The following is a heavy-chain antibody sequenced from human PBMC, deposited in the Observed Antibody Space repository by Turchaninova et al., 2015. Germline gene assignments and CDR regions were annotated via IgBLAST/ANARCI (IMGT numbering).Heavy chain of an antibody. Sequence: QVQLVQSGAEVKKPGASVKVSCKASGYTFTNYYIHWVRQAPGQGLEWMAIINPSGGSTSYAQKFQDRVALNRDTSTSTVYMELNSLRSEETAVYYCARASGGVFGVPGDYWGQGTLVTVSS. CDR3: ARASGGVFGVPGDY. V-gene: IGHV1-46*01. CDR2: INPSGGST. J-gene: IGHJ4*02. D-gene: IGHD3-3*01. CDR1: GYTFTNYY.